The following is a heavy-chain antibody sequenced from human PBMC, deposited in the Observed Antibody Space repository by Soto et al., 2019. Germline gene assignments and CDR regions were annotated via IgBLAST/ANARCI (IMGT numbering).Heavy chain of an antibody. V-gene: IGHV5-51*01. CDR1: GDSFTGFW. CDR3: ARQHPLDSRVWYT. Sequence: GESLKISCKVSGDSFTGFWIGWVRQMPGKGLEWLGSIYPRDSDTRYSPSFQGQVTISADKSLSTAYLQWNSLQASDTAIYYCARQHPLDSRVWYTWGQGTLVTVSS. D-gene: IGHD6-19*01. J-gene: IGHJ4*02. CDR2: IYPRDSDT.